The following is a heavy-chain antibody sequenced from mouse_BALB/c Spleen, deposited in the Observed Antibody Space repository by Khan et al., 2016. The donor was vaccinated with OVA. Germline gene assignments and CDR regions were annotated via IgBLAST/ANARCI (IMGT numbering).Heavy chain of an antibody. CDR3: ARRGVQGDFDY. V-gene: IGHV1-7*01. CDR1: GYTFINYW. Sequence: QIQLQQSGAELAKPGASVKMSCKASGYTFINYWIHWIKQRPGQGLEWIGYINPSTGYTEYNQNFKDKVTLTADISSSTAYMQLSSLTSEDAAVYYCARRGVQGDFDYWGQGTSLTVSS. J-gene: IGHJ2*02. CDR2: INPSTGYT.